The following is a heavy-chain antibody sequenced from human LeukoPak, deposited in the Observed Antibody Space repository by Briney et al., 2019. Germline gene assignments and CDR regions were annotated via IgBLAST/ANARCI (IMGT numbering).Heavy chain of an antibody. CDR2: INPNSGGT. D-gene: IGHD2-2*01. CDR1: GYTFTGYY. CDR3: ARGRVPADFDY. J-gene: IGHJ4*02. V-gene: IGHV1-2*02. Sequence: ASVKVSCKASGYTFTGYYMHWVRQAPGQGLEWMGWINPNSGGTSYAQKFQGRVTMTRDTSISTAYMELSRLRSDDTAVYYCARGRVPADFDYWGQGTLVTVSS.